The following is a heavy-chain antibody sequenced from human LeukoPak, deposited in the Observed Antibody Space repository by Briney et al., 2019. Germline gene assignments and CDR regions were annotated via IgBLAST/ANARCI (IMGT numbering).Heavy chain of an antibody. CDR1: GYTFTYYH. CDR2: INPNGGST. J-gene: IGHJ4*02. Sequence: GAPVKVSCKASGYTFTYYHIHWVRQAPGQGLEWMGIINPNGGSTTYAQKFQGRLTMTRDMSTSTVYMELSSLRSEDTAVYHCARVPYSSGSLYYLDYWGQGTLVTVSS. CDR3: ARVPYSSGSLYYLDY. V-gene: IGHV1-46*01. D-gene: IGHD6-19*01.